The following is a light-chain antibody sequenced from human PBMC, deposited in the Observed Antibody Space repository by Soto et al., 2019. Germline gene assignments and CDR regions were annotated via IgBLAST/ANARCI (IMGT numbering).Light chain of an antibody. CDR3: QQYNNYGSWT. Sequence: DIQMTQSPSTLSASVGDRVTITCRASQSISAWLAWYQQKPGQAPKLLIYKASSLESGVPSGFSGSGSGTDFTLTISSLQHDDFATYYCQQYNNYGSWTFGQGTKVEIK. V-gene: IGKV1-5*03. CDR2: KAS. CDR1: QSISAW. J-gene: IGKJ1*01.